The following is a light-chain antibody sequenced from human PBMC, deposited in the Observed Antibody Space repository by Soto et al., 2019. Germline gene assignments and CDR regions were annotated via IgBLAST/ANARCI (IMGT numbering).Light chain of an antibody. CDR2: KVS. J-gene: IGKJ1*01. Sequence: DIHMTQSPSTLSSSLGDRGIITFLAGRSPSTWLAWYQQKPGKAPKLLVFKVSSLESGVPSRFSGSGSGTEFTLTISSMQPDDFATYYCQQYKSYPWMFGQGTKVDIK. CDR3: QQYKSYPWM. V-gene: IGKV1-5*03. CDR1: RSPSTW.